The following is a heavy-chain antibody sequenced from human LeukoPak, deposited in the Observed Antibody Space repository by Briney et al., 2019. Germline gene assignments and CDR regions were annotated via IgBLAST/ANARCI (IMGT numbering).Heavy chain of an antibody. V-gene: IGHV4-34*01. J-gene: IGHJ6*03. Sequence: PSETLSLTCAVYGGSFSGYYWSWIRQPPGKGLEWIGEINHSGSTNYNPSLKSRVTISVDTSKNQFSLKLSSVTAADTAVYYCARIARVYYYDSSGYYYPGSYYYYYYMDVWGKGTTVTVSS. CDR1: GGSFSGYY. CDR2: INHSGST. CDR3: ARIARVYYYDSSGYYYPGSYYYYYYMDV. D-gene: IGHD3-22*01.